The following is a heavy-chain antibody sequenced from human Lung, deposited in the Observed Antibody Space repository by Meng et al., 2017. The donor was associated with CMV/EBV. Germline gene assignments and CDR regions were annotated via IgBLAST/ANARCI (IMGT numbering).Heavy chain of an antibody. Sequence: VQPGAEVKNHRAAVKVSCKASRLTFNGYVIHLVRLAPGQGLEWMGSVSPKTGDTNFAQTFPGRVNLTRDTSINTAYLGLNRLTSDDTAVYYCARTLAGPFDSWGQGTLVTVSS. D-gene: IGHD2/OR15-2a*01. V-gene: IGHV1-2*02. CDR3: ARTLAGPFDS. CDR1: RLTFNGYV. J-gene: IGHJ4*02. CDR2: VSPKTGDT.